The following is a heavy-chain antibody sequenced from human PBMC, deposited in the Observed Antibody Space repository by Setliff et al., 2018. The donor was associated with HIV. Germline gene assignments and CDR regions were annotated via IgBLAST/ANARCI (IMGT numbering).Heavy chain of an antibody. Sequence: ASVKVSCKASGCTLTSYGISWVRQAPGQGLEWMGWISAYNGNTNYAQKVQGRVTMTTDTSTSTAYMELRSLRSDDTAVYYCARDRGVYCRSTNCYSPVDAFDIWGQGTMVTVSS. CDR3: ARDRGVYCRSTNCYSPVDAFDI. CDR1: GCTLTSYG. CDR2: ISAYNGNT. D-gene: IGHD2-2*01. V-gene: IGHV1-18*01. J-gene: IGHJ3*02.